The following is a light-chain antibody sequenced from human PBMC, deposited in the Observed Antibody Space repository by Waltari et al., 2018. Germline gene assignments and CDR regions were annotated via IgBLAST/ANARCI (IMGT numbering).Light chain of an antibody. CDR1: QSVSSN. J-gene: IGKJ4*01. CDR3: QQHNNWPPLT. CDR2: GAS. Sequence: EIVMTQSPATLSVSPGERATLSCRASQSVSSNLAWYQQKPGQAPRLLIYGASTMATGIPARFSGSGSGTEFTLTISSMQSEDFAVYYCQQHNNWPPLTFGGWTKVEI. V-gene: IGKV3-15*01.